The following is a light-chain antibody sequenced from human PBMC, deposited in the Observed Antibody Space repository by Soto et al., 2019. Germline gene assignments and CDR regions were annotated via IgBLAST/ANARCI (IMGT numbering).Light chain of an antibody. Sequence: DIQMTQSPSTLSASIGARVPITCRASESIRTWLAWYQHKPGKAPKFLIYDASSLESGVPSRFSGSGSGTEFTLTISNLQPDDFATYFCQQYHNYPRTFGQGTKV. V-gene: IGKV1-5*01. CDR3: QQYHNYPRT. CDR1: ESIRTW. J-gene: IGKJ1*01. CDR2: DAS.